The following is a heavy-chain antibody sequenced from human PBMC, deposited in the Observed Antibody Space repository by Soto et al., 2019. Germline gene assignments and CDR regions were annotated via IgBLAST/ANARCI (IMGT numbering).Heavy chain of an antibody. V-gene: IGHV1-69*02. CDR3: AGLRHCTNGVCPPYYYYYMDV. CDR1: GGTLSSHT. D-gene: IGHD2-8*01. Sequence: GASVKGSCKASGGTLSSHTISWGRPAPGKRLEWMGTIIPILGIANSAQKFQGRVTITADKSTSTAYMELSSLRSEDTAVYYCAGLRHCTNGVCPPYYYYYMDVWGKGTTVTVSS. J-gene: IGHJ6*03. CDR2: IIPILGIA.